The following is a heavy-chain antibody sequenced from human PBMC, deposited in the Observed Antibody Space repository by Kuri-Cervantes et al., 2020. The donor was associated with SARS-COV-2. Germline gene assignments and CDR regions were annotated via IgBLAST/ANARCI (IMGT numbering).Heavy chain of an antibody. V-gene: IGHV3-30*03. CDR2: ISYDGSKK. J-gene: IGHJ4*02. CDR1: GFTFSSYG. D-gene: IGHD1-14*01. CDR3: ARGLRKCYFDY. Sequence: GGSLRLSCAASGFTFSSYGMHWVRQAPGKGLEWVAVISYDGSKKYYADSVKGRFTISGDNSKSTLYLPMYNLRAEDTAVYYCARGLRKCYFDYWGQGTLVTVSS.